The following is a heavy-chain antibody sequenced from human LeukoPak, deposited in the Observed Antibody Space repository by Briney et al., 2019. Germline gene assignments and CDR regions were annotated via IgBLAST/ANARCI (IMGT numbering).Heavy chain of an antibody. CDR2: ISAYNGNT. Sequence: ASVKVSCKASGYTFISYGVSWVRQAPGQGLEWMGWISAYNGNTNYAQKLQGRVTMTTDTSTSTAYMELRSLRSDDTAVYYCARERAAADDRYYFDYWGQGTLVTVSS. CDR1: GYTFISYG. D-gene: IGHD6-13*01. J-gene: IGHJ4*02. CDR3: ARERAAADDRYYFDY. V-gene: IGHV1-18*01.